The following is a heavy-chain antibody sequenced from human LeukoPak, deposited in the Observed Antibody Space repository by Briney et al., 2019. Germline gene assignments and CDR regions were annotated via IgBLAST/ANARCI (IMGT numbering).Heavy chain of an antibody. V-gene: IGHV1-69*04. CDR2: LIPIFGIA. D-gene: IGHD2-2*01. CDR1: GRTFPSYA. CDR3: ARMCPDIVVVPAAAPSYWFDP. Sequence: PVPVSCHASGRTFPSYAISWARPATGQGIDWMGRLIPIFGIAKYTQKFQGRVTITADKSTSTAYMELSSLRSEDTAVYYCARMCPDIVVVPAAAPSYWFDPWGQGTLVTVSS. J-gene: IGHJ5*02.